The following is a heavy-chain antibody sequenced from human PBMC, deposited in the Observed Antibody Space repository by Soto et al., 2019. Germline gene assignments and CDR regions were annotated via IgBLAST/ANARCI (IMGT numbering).Heavy chain of an antibody. CDR2: IYYSGGT. CDR3: AGRVGYSSSSWAFDI. V-gene: IGHV4-59*01. CDR1: GGSISPYY. D-gene: IGHD6-6*01. Sequence: QVQLQESGPGLVKPSETLSLTCTVSGGSISPYYWSWIRQSPGKGLEWIGYIYYSGGTNYNPSLKSRVTISVDTSTNHFSLQLSSVTAADTAVYYCAGRVGYSSSSWAFDIWGQGTMVTVSS. J-gene: IGHJ3*02.